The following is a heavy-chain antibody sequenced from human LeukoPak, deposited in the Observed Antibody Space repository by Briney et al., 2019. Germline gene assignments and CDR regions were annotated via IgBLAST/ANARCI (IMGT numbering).Heavy chain of an antibody. CDR2: IYYSGST. CDR3: ARGADYGDSVGY. V-gene: IGHV4-31*03. J-gene: IGHJ4*02. CDR1: GGSISSGGYY. D-gene: IGHD4-17*01. Sequence: SQTLSLTCTVSGGSISSGGYYWSWIRQHPGKGLEWIGYIYYSGSTYYNPSLKSRVTISVDTSKNQFSLKLSSVTAADTAVYYCARGADYGDSVGYWGQGTLVTVSS.